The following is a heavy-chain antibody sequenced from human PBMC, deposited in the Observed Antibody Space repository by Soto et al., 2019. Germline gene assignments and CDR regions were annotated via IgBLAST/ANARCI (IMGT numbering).Heavy chain of an antibody. CDR1: GGSVSSGSYY. V-gene: IGHV4-61*01. Sequence: PSETLSLTCTVSGGSVSSGSYYWSWIRQPPGKGLEWIGYIYYSGSTNYNPSLKSRVTISVDTSKNQFSLKLSSVTAADTAVYYCASLLLAYSSSWAGERYGMYVWGQGTTVTVAS. J-gene: IGHJ6*02. D-gene: IGHD6-6*01. CDR3: ASLLLAYSSSWAGERYGMYV. CDR2: IYYSGST.